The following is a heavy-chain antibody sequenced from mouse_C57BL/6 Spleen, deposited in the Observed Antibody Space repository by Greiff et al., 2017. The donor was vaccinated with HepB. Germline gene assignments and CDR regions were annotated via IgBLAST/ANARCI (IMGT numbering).Heavy chain of an antibody. Sequence: DVPLQESGTVLARPGASVKMSCKTSGYTFTSYWMHWVKQRPGQGLEWIGAIYPGNSDTSYNQKFKGKAKLTAVTSASTDYMELSSLTNEYSAVYYGTLYDDDGDAMDYWGQGTSVTVSS. D-gene: IGHD2-4*01. J-gene: IGHJ4*01. CDR1: GYTFTSYW. V-gene: IGHV1-5*01. CDR3: TLYDDDGDAMDY. CDR2: IYPGNSDT.